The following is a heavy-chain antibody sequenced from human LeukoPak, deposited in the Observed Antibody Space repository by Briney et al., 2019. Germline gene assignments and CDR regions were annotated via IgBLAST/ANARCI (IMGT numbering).Heavy chain of an antibody. D-gene: IGHD3-22*01. CDR3: ASRHYYDSSGYFRDY. CDR2: INHSGST. CDR1: GGSFSGYY. Sequence: PPETLSLTCAVYGGSFSGYYWSWIRQPPGKGLEWIGEINHSGSTNYNPSLKSRVTISVDTSKNQFSLKLSSVTAADTAVYYCASRHYYDSSGYFRDYWGQGTLVTVSS. J-gene: IGHJ4*02. V-gene: IGHV4-34*01.